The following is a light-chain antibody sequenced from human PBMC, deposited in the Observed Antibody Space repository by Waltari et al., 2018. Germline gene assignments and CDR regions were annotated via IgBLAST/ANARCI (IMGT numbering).Light chain of an antibody. CDR1: RGIDSY. V-gene: IGKV1-39*01. CDR2: DAS. Sequence: DIQMTQSPSDLSTSVVSRVTITCRASRGIDSYLNWYQQRPGRAPKLLIYDASTLQREVPTRFSGGGIGTDFTLTINNLQPEDFATYFCQQSYSPPFTFGQGTRLEI. CDR3: QQSYSPPFT. J-gene: IGKJ5*01.